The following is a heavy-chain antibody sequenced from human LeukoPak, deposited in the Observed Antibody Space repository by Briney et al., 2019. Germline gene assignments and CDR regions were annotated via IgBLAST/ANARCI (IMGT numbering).Heavy chain of an antibody. D-gene: IGHD2-15*01. CDR2: ISSSSSTI. Sequence: GGSLRLSCAASGFTFSNYWMSWVRQAPGKGLEWVSYISSSSSTIYYADSVKGRFTISRDNAKNSLYLQMNSLRAEDTAVYYCARVYCSGGSCYPYFDYWGQGTLVTVSS. CDR3: ARVYCSGGSCYPYFDY. V-gene: IGHV3-48*01. J-gene: IGHJ4*02. CDR1: GFTFSNYW.